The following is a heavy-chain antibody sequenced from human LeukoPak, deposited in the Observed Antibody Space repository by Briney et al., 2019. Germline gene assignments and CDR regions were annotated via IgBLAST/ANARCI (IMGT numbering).Heavy chain of an antibody. CDR1: GFTFSDYY. CDR2: ISSSSSYT. CDR3: ARAPVLLWFGDLAEGAFDI. J-gene: IGHJ3*02. V-gene: IGHV3-11*05. D-gene: IGHD3-10*01. Sequence: GGSLRLSCAASGFTFSDYYMSWIRQAPGKGLEWVSYISSSSSYTNYADSVKGRFTISRDNAKNSLYLQMNSLRAEDTAVYYCARAPVLLWFGDLAEGAFDIWGQGTMVTVSS.